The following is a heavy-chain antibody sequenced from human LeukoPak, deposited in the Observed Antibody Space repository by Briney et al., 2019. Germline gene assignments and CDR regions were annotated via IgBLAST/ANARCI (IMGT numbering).Heavy chain of an antibody. D-gene: IGHD3-22*01. J-gene: IGHJ3*02. CDR1: GGSISRGSYY. Sequence: PSQTLSLTCTVSGGSISRGSYYWSWIRQPAGKGLEWIGRIYTSGSTNYNPSLKSRVTISVDTSKNQFSLKLSSVAAADTAVYYCARGIVADAFDIWGQGTMVTVSS. CDR3: ARGIVADAFDI. CDR2: IYTSGST. V-gene: IGHV4-61*02.